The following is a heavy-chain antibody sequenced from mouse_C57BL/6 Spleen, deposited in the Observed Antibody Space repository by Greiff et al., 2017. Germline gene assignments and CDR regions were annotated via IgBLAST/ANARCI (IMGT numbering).Heavy chain of an antibody. CDR3: ARDQDDRLGYFDY. CDR2: ISDGGSYT. J-gene: IGHJ2*01. V-gene: IGHV5-4*01. Sequence: EVHLVESGGGFVKPGGSLKLSCAASGFTFSSYAMSWVRQTPEQRLEWVATISDGGSYTYYPDNVQGRFTISRDNAKNNLYLQMSNLEAEDTDMYECARDQDDRLGYFDYWGQGTTLTVSS. D-gene: IGHD1-2*01. CDR1: GFTFSSYA.